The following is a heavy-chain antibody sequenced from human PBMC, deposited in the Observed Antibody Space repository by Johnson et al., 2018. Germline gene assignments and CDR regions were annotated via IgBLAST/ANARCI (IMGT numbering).Heavy chain of an antibody. Sequence: QEQLVQSGGGVVQPGRSLRLCCAASGFTFSSYGMHWVRQAPGKGLEWVAVISYDGSNKYYADSVKGRFTISRDNSKNPLYLQMNSLRAADPAVYYCAKDLLHTWLRLIAAAGGGAFDIWGQGTMVTVSS. CDR1: GFTFSSYG. V-gene: IGHV3-30*18. D-gene: IGHD6-13*01. J-gene: IGHJ3*02. CDR2: ISYDGSNK. CDR3: AKDLLHTWLRLIAAAGGGAFDI.